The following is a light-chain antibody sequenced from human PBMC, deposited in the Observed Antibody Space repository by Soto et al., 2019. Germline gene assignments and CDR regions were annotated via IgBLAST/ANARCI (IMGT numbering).Light chain of an antibody. CDR1: QDISNY. J-gene: IGKJ5*01. Sequence: DIQMTQSPSSLSASVGDRVTITCQARQDISNYLHWYQQKPGKAPKLMIYDASNVQTGVPSRFSGSGSGTDFTFPISSLQPEGSVTYYSQQYDNLPQVTFGQETREEIK. CDR2: DAS. V-gene: IGKV1-33*01. CDR3: QQYDNLPQVT.